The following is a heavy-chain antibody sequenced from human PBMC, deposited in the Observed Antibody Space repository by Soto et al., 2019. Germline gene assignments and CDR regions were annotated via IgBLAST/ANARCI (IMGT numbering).Heavy chain of an antibody. CDR3: ARDGEDTMVLGVNSIEKYYYGMDV. CDR1: GGSISSSSYY. J-gene: IGHJ6*02. V-gene: IGHV4-39*02. Sequence: SETLSLTCTVSGGSISSSSYYWGWIRQPPGKGLEWIGRIYYSGSTYYNPSLKSRVTISVDTSKNQFSLKLSSVTAADTAVYYCARDGEDTMVLGVNSIEKYYYGMDVWGQGTTVTVSS. CDR2: IYYSGST. D-gene: IGHD3-10*01.